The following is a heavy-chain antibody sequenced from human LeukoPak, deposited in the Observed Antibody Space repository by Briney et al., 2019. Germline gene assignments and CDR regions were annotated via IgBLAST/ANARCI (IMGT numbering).Heavy chain of an antibody. J-gene: IGHJ4*02. D-gene: IGHD6-13*01. Sequence: GESLQISSKGSGSIFTSYCIAWVRRLPGKGLEWLGIIYPSDPDSRYSPSFHGQVTISADKSISTAYLQWSSLKASDTAMYYCARQGYTSSCSDWGQGTLVTVSS. CDR2: IYPSDPDS. V-gene: IGHV5-51*01. CDR1: GSIFTSYC. CDR3: ARQGYTSSCSD.